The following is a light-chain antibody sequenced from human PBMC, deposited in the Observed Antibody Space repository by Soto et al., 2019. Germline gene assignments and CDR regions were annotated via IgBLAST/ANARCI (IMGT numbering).Light chain of an antibody. CDR2: GAS. CDR1: QSVSSSY. V-gene: IGKV3-20*01. CDR3: QQYGTSPPST. Sequence: LRRSKDTKSVAPGERADLACSASQSVSSSYLAWYQQKPGQAPRLLIYGASSRATGIPDRFSGSGYGTAFTLTMRTLESGDSAVYYCQQYGTSPPSTFDLGTRLEIK. J-gene: IGKJ5*01.